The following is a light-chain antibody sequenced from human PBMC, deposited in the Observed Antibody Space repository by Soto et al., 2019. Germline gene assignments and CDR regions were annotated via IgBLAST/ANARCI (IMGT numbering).Light chain of an antibody. Sequence: DIQMTQSPSSVSASVGERVTITCRASQGIASWLAWYQQKPGLAPKLLIYAASSLQTWVPSRFSGSGSWPDFTLTFICLQPQVLATYASKHAHIFSQSFGQGTKLEIK. CDR2: AAS. CDR1: QGIASW. CDR3: KHAHIFSQS. V-gene: IGKV1-12*01. J-gene: IGKJ2*01.